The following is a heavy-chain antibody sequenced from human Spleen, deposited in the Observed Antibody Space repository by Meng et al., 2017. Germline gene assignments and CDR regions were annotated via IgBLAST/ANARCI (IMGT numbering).Heavy chain of an antibody. D-gene: IGHD2-2*01. CDR1: GGSISSGDYY. V-gene: IGHV4-30-4*01. Sequence: QVQLQESGPGLVKPSQTLSLTCTVSGGSISSGDYYWSWIRQPPGKGLEWIAYIYYSGSTYYNPSLKSRVTISVDTSKNQFSLKLSSVTAADTAVYYCASVVPTAKSYYFDYWGQGTLVTAPQ. J-gene: IGHJ4*02. CDR2: IYYSGST. CDR3: ASVVPTAKSYYFDY.